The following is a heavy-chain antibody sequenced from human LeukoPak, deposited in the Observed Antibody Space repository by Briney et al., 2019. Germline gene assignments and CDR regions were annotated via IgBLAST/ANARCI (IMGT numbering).Heavy chain of an antibody. J-gene: IGHJ4*02. Sequence: GRSLRLSCAASGFSFSDYYMTWIRQSPGKGLEWVSFISSGGDTIYYADSVKGRFIISRDNAKNSLYLQMNSLRAEDTAMYYCARAGYYDVFTGYFDWSQGTLVTVSS. D-gene: IGHD3-9*01. CDR3: ARAGYYDVFTGYFD. CDR1: GFSFSDYY. V-gene: IGHV3-11*01. CDR2: ISSGGDTI.